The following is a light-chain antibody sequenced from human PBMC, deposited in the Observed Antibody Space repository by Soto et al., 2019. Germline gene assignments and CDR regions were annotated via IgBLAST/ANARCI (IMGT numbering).Light chain of an antibody. Sequence: QSALTQPRSVSGSPGQSVAISCTGTSRDVDAYDFVSWYQHHPGKAPKLIISEVSNRPSGGSHRLSGSKSGNTASLTISGLQAEDEADYFCCSFAGSFYVFGTGTKVTVL. CDR2: EVS. J-gene: IGLJ1*01. CDR3: CSFAGSFYV. V-gene: IGLV2-11*01. CDR1: SRDVDAYDF.